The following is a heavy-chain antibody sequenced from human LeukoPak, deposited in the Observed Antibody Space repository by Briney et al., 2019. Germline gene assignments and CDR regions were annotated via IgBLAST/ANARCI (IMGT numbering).Heavy chain of an antibody. J-gene: IGHJ4*02. D-gene: IGHD3-10*01. V-gene: IGHV3-11*01. CDR3: AKAHYYYGSGSQYYFDY. CDR1: GFTFSDYY. Sequence: PGGSLRLSCAVSGFTFSDYYMNWIRQAPGKRLEWVSYISSSGSTIYYADSVKGRFTISRDNAKNSLYLQMNSLRTEDTALYYCAKAHYYYGSGSQYYFDYWGQGTLVTVSS. CDR2: ISSSGSTI.